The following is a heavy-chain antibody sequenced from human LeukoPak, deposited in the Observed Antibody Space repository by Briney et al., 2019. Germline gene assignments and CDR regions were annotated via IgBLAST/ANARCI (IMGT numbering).Heavy chain of an antibody. CDR1: GFSLSTSGVG. J-gene: IGHJ4*02. CDR3: ARRDSVYAFDY. V-gene: IGHV2-5*02. CDR2: IYWDDDK. Sequence: ESGPTLVNPTQTLTLTCTFSGFSLSTSGVGVGWIRKPPGKALEWLALIYWDDDKRYSPSLKSRLTISKDTSKNQVVLTMTTMDPADTATYYCARRDSVYAFDYWGQGTLVTVSS. D-gene: IGHD5/OR15-5a*01.